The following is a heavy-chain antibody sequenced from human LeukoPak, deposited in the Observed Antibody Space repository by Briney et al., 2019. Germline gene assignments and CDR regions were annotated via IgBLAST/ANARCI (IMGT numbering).Heavy chain of an antibody. V-gene: IGHV4-4*07. Sequence: SETLSLTCTVSGGSISSYYWSWIRQPAGKGLEWIGRIYISGSTNYTPSLKSRVTMSVDTSKHQFSLKLSCVTGADTAVYYCARDRGPWHDDGFDYWGQGTLVTVSS. CDR1: GGSISSYY. CDR3: ARDRGPWHDDGFDY. CDR2: IYISGST. D-gene: IGHD1-1*01. J-gene: IGHJ4*02.